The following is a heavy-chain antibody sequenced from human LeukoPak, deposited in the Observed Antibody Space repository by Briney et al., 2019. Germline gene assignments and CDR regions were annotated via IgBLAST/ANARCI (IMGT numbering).Heavy chain of an antibody. CDR1: GFTFSSYE. V-gene: IGHV3-23*01. CDR3: ARDSLINTVTLDY. CDR2: ISGGGGTT. J-gene: IGHJ4*02. Sequence: PGGSLRLSCAASGFTFSSYEMNWVRQAPGKGLEWVSAISGGGGTTHNTHSVKGRFSISRDNSKNTLYLQMNSLRSEDTAVYYCARDSLINTVTLDYWGQGTLVTVSS. D-gene: IGHD4-17*01.